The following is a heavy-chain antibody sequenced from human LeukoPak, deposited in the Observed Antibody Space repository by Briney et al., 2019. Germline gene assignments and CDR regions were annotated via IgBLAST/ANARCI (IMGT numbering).Heavy chain of an antibody. CDR1: GFAFNTYW. V-gene: IGHV3-74*01. CDR3: ARDRGYTFDY. J-gene: IGHJ4*02. Sequence: GGSLRLSCAASGFAFNTYWMRWVRQAPGKGLVWVARIKNDGSDTTYTDSVKGRFPISRHNAKNPLYLQMNSLSAEDTAMYFCARDRGYTFDYWGQGTLVTVSS. CDR2: IKNDGSDT. D-gene: IGHD3-22*01.